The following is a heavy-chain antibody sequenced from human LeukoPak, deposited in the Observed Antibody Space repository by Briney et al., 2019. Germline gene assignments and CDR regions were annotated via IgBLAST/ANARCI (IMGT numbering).Heavy chain of an antibody. J-gene: IGHJ4*02. CDR2: IYSGGST. CDR3: ARGIGNFDY. Sequence: SGGSLRLSCAASGFTFSSYAMHWVRQAPGKGLEWVSVIYSGGSTYYADSGKGRFTISRDNSKNTLYLQMNSLRAEDTAVYYCARGIGNFDYWGQGTLVTVSS. CDR1: GFTFSSYA. D-gene: IGHD1-26*01. V-gene: IGHV3-53*01.